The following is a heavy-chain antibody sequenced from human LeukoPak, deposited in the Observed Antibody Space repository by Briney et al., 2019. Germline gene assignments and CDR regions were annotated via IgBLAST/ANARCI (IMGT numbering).Heavy chain of an antibody. D-gene: IGHD4-17*01. Sequence: GGSLRLSCAASGFTFSSYAMSWVRQAPGKGLEWVSAMSGSGGSTYYADSVKGRFTIFRDNSKNTLYLQMNSLRAEDTAVYYCAKSTTVTTIDDYWGQGTLVTVSS. J-gene: IGHJ4*02. CDR2: MSGSGGST. CDR3: AKSTTVTTIDDY. CDR1: GFTFSSYA. V-gene: IGHV3-23*01.